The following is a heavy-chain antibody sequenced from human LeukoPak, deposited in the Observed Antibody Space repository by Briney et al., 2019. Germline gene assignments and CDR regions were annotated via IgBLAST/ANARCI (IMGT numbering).Heavy chain of an antibody. J-gene: IGHJ4*02. Sequence: GGSLSLSCVVSGFSFNNAWVGWVRQAPGKGLEWVGRIKAKTDGGTADYAAPVKGRFTISRDDSKNTVFLQMDSLKIEDTAVYFCSTGGGTNDFWGQGALVTVSS. V-gene: IGHV3-15*01. CDR3: STGGGTNDF. D-gene: IGHD1-1*01. CDR2: IKAKTDGGTA. CDR1: GFSFNNAW.